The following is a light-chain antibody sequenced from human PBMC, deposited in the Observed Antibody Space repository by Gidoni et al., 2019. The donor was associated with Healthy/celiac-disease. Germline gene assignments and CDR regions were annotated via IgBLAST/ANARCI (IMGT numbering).Light chain of an antibody. V-gene: IGKV3-20*01. CDR2: GAS. CDR1: QSVSSSY. CDR3: QQYGSSPWT. J-gene: IGKJ1*01. Sequence: IVLTQSPGTLSLSPGERATLSCRASQSVSSSYLAWYQQKPGQAPRLLIYGASSRATGIPDRFSGSGSGTDFILTISRLEPEDFAVYYCQQYGSSPWTFGQGTKVEIK.